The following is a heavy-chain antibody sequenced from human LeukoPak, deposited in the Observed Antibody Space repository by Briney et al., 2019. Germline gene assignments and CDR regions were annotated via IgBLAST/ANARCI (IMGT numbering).Heavy chain of an antibody. J-gene: IGHJ4*02. V-gene: IGHV3-7*01. CDR1: GFTFSSYW. D-gene: IGHD3-3*01. Sequence: GGSLRLSCAASGFTFSSYWMSWVRQAPGKGLEWVANIKQDGGEKYYVDSVKGRFTISRDNAKNSLYLQMNSLRAEDTAVYYCARGRITIFGVVFYYFDYWGQGTLVTVSS. CDR2: IKQDGGEK. CDR3: ARGRITIFGVVFYYFDY.